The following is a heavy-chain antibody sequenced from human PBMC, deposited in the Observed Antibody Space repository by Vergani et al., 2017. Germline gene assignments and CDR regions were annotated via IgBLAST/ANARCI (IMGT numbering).Heavy chain of an antibody. Sequence: QVQLIQSGAEVKKPGASVKVSCKVSGYSLTELSMHWVRQAPGQGLEWMGGTIPAFGSINYAQKFQDRVTITADESTSTAYMELSSLRSEDTAVYYCARDPERYSGYDSNQPYYYYGMDVWGQGP. D-gene: IGHD5-12*01. CDR2: TIPAFGSI. CDR1: GYSLTELS. V-gene: IGHV1-69*13. J-gene: IGHJ6*02. CDR3: ARDPERYSGYDSNQPYYYYGMDV.